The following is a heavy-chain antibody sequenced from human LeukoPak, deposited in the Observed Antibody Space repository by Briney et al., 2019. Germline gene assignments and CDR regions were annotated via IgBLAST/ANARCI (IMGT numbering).Heavy chain of an antibody. J-gene: IGHJ5*02. CDR3: ARGRRLWFGVDRNWFDP. D-gene: IGHD3-10*01. V-gene: IGHV4-34*01. CDR1: GDSISTNVYY. CDR2: INHSGST. Sequence: SETLSLTCAVSGDSISTNVYYWGWIRQPPGKGLEWIGEINHSGSTNYNPSLKSRVTISVDTSKNQFSLKLSSVTAADTAVYYCARGRRLWFGVDRNWFDPWGQGTLVTVSS.